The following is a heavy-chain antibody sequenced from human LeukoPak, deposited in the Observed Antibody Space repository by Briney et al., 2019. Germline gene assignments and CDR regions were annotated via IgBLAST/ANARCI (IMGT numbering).Heavy chain of an antibody. Sequence: GASVKVSCKASGYTFTDYYMHWVRQAPGQGPDWVGWINPTSGATNYAQKFQGRVTMTRDTSNNTSYMELSRLRSDDTAVYYCAREFRTTTWSFDAFDLWGQGTTVTVYS. D-gene: IGHD1/OR15-1a*01. J-gene: IGHJ3*01. CDR1: GYTFTDYY. CDR3: AREFRTTTWSFDAFDL. V-gene: IGHV1-2*02. CDR2: INPTSGAT.